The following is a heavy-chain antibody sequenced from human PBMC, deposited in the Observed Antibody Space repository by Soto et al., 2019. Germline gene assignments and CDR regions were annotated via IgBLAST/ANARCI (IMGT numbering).Heavy chain of an antibody. J-gene: IGHJ6*02. CDR3: ARNRDLLSNYCYYYCLDV. D-gene: IGHD1-26*01. V-gene: IGHV1-2*02. Sequence: ASVKVSCKASGYTFTGYYMHWVRQAPGQGVEWMGWINPNSGGTNYAQKFQGRVTMTRDTSISTAYMELSRLRSDDTAVYYCARNRDLLSNYCYYYCLDVWGQGTTVTVSS. CDR2: INPNSGGT. CDR1: GYTFTGYY.